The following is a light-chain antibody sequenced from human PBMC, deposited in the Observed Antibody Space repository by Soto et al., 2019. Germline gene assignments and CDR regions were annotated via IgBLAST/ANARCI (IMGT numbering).Light chain of an antibody. CDR3: QQRSGWPST. CDR2: DAS. Sequence: EIVLTQSPATLSLSPGDRATLSCRASQSVGSYLGWYQQRPGQAPRLLIYDASNRATGIPARFSGSGSGTDFTLTFCSLEPEDFAVYYCQQRSGWPSTFGGGTKVEIK. V-gene: IGKV3-11*01. CDR1: QSVGSY. J-gene: IGKJ4*01.